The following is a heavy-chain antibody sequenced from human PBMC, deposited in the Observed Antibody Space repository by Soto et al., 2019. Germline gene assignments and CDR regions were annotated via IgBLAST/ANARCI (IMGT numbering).Heavy chain of an antibody. CDR1: GFTFDSYV. CDR3: AKAYGDYFYYYMDV. J-gene: IGHJ6*03. V-gene: IGHV3-23*01. Sequence: EVQLLESGGGLVQPGGSLRLSCAASGFTFDSYVMSWVRQAPGKGLEWVSSMSGNGANTYYADSVKGRFTISRDNSKNTLSLQMNSLRAEDTDLYYCAKAYGDYFYYYMDVWGKGTTVTVSS. CDR2: MSGNGANT. D-gene: IGHD3-10*01.